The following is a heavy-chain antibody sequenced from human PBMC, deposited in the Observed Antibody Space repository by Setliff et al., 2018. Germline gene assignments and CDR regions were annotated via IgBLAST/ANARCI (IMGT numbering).Heavy chain of an antibody. V-gene: IGHV3-23*01. CDR2: ISARTGLT. Sequence: PGGSLRLSCEASGFTFSSYTMTWVRQAPGEGLEWVSGISARTGLTYYADSVKGRFTMSRGISKNTVYLHMTSLRAEDTAMYCCAKRGDTRTFDYWGQGTLVTVSS. D-gene: IGHD5-18*01. CDR1: GFTFSSYT. CDR3: AKRGDTRTFDY. J-gene: IGHJ4*02.